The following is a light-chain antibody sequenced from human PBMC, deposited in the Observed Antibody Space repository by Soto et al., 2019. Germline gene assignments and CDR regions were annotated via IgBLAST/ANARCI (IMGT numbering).Light chain of an antibody. CDR1: SSDVGGYNY. CDR3: NSYTSSSTHLYV. V-gene: IGLV2-14*01. CDR2: DVS. Sequence: QSALTQPASVSGSPGQSITISCTGTSSDVGGYNYVSWYQQHPGKAPKLMIYDVSNRPSGVSNRFSGSKSGNTASLTISGLQAEDEADYYCNSYTSSSTHLYVFGTGTKVTVL. J-gene: IGLJ1*01.